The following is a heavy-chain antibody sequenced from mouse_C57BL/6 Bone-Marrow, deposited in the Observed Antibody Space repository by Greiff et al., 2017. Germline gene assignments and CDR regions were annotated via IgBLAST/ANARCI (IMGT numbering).Heavy chain of an antibody. CDR3: AREATFAWFAY. J-gene: IGHJ3*01. Sequence: EVKLMESGPELVKPGASVKISCKASGYSFTDYYMNWVKQSNGKSLEWIGVINPNYGTTSYNQKFKGKATLTVDQSSSTAYMQLNSLTSEDSAVYYCAREATFAWFAYWGQGTLVTVSA. V-gene: IGHV1-39*01. CDR1: GYSFTDYY. D-gene: IGHD3-2*02. CDR2: INPNYGTT.